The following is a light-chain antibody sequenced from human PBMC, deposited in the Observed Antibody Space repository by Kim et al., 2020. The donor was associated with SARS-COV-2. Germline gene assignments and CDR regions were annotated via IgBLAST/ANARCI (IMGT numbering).Light chain of an antibody. CDR1: GNDIGGYNY. CDR2: DVT. J-gene: IGLJ2*01. CDR3: SSVTTSRTLL. V-gene: IGLV2-14*03. Sequence: GQSITVACTGTGNDIGGYNYVSWYQQHPGKVPKLMIHDVTKRPSGVSNRFAGSKSGNTASLTSSGLQAEDEADYYCSSVTTSRTLLFGGGTQLTVL.